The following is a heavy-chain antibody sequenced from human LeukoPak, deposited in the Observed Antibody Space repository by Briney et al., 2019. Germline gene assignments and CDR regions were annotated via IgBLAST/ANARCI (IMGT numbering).Heavy chain of an antibody. CDR2: IYYSGST. V-gene: IGHV4-39*07. CDR1: GGSISSSNFY. Sequence: KSSETLSLTCTVSGGSISSSNFYWGWIRQPPGKGLEWIGSIYYSGSTYYNPSLKSRVSISVDTSKNQFSLKLSSVTAADTAVYYCARDRRGSYSDYWGQGTLVTVSS. D-gene: IGHD1-26*01. J-gene: IGHJ4*02. CDR3: ARDRRGSYSDY.